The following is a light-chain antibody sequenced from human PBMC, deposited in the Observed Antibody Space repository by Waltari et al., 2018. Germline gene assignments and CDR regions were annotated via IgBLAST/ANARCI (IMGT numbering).Light chain of an antibody. CDR1: QSFLYNSNDKNY. V-gene: IGKV4-1*01. J-gene: IGKJ1*01. CDR3: QQYYRSRT. CDR2: WAS. Sequence: QSFLYNSNDKNYLAGDQQKPGQPPKLLIYWASTRESGVPDRFSGSGSGTDFTLTISSLQAEDVAVYYCQQYYRSRTFGQGTKVEIK.